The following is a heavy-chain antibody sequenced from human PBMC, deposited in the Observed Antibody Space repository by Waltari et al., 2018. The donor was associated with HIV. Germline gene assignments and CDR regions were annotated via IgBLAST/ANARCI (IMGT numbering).Heavy chain of an antibody. D-gene: IGHD4-17*01. CDR2: INPNSGGT. J-gene: IGHJ6*02. V-gene: IGHV1-2*06. CDR1: GYTFTGYY. Sequence: VQLVQYGAEGRQPGASVKVSCKASGYTFTGYYLHRVRQAPGQGLEWMGRINPNSGGTNYAQKFQARVTMTRDTSIGAAYMELSSLRPNDTAVYYCARVTTVTGDSYFYYGMDVWGQGTTVTVSS. CDR3: ARVTTVTGDSYFYYGMDV.